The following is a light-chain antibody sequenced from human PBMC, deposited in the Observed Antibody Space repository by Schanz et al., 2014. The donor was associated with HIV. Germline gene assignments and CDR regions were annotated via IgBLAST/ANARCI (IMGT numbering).Light chain of an antibody. V-gene: IGKV3-15*01. J-gene: IGKJ5*01. CDR3: QQYNDWPPIT. CDR2: GAS. CDR1: QSVRSRY. Sequence: EIFLTQFPGTLSLSPGESATLSCSASQSVRSRYLAWYQQKPGQAPRLLIYGASTRVTGIPARFSGSGSGTEFTLTISSLQSEDFAVYYCQQYNDWPPITFGQGTRLEIK.